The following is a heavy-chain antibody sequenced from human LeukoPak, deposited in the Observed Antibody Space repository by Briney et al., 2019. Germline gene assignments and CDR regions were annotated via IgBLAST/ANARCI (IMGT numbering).Heavy chain of an antibody. CDR2: INSDGSST. CDR3: ARVLAAGTGYFDY. J-gene: IGHJ4*02. Sequence: GGSLRLSCAASGFTFDDYGMSWVRQAPGKGLVWVSRINSDGSSTNYADSVKGRFTISRDNAKNTLYLQMNSLRAEDTAVYYCARVLAAGTGYFDYWGQGTLVTVSS. D-gene: IGHD6-13*01. V-gene: IGHV3-74*01. CDR1: GFTFDDYG.